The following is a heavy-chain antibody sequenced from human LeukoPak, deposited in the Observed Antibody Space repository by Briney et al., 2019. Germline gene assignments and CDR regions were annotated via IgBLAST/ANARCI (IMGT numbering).Heavy chain of an antibody. D-gene: IGHD3-3*01. V-gene: IGHV3-66*01. CDR2: IYSGGST. CDR3: ASPDELRFLKGGKDNYYYYMDV. J-gene: IGHJ6*03. CDR1: GFTVSSNY. Sequence: GGSLRLSCAASGFTVSSNYMSWVRQAPGKGLEWVSVIYSGGSTYYADSVKGRFTISRDNSKNTLYLQMNSLRAEDTAVYYCASPDELRFLKGGKDNYYYYMDVWGEGTTVTVS.